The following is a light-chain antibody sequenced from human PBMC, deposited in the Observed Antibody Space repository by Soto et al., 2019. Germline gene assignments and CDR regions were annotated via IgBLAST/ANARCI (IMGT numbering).Light chain of an antibody. CDR1: QGISSY. Sequence: DIQLTQSPSSLSASVGDRVTITCRVSQGISSYLNWYRQKPGKVPKLLIYSASNLQSGVPSRFSGSGSGTEFSLSISSLQPDDFATYYCQQYSTYPYIFGQGTKVDIK. CDR3: QQYSTYPYI. CDR2: SAS. J-gene: IGKJ2*01. V-gene: IGKV1-27*01.